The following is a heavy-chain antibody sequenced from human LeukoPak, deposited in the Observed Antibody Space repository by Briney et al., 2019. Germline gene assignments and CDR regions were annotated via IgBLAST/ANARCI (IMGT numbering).Heavy chain of an antibody. D-gene: IGHD6-19*01. Sequence: PGGSLRLSCAASGFTFSSYAMHWVRQAPGKGLEWVAVISYDGSNKYYADSVKGRFTISRDNSKNTLYLQMNSLRAEDTAVYYCARDRQPYSSGWYSGYWGQGTLVTVSS. CDR1: GFTFSSYA. V-gene: IGHV3-30*04. CDR3: ARDRQPYSSGWYSGY. CDR2: ISYDGSNK. J-gene: IGHJ4*02.